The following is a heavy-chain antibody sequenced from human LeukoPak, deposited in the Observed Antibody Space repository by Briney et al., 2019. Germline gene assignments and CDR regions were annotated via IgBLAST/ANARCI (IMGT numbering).Heavy chain of an antibody. Sequence: ASETLSLTCAVSGGSISSNNWLGWVRQPPGKGLEWIGEIYHSGSPNYNPSLKSRVTISVDKSRNHFSLNLSSVTAADTAVYYCARVNINNWHSCDYWGQGTLVTVSS. CDR3: ARVNINNWHSCDY. CDR1: GGSISSNNW. CDR2: IYHSGSP. J-gene: IGHJ4*02. V-gene: IGHV4-4*02. D-gene: IGHD1-1*01.